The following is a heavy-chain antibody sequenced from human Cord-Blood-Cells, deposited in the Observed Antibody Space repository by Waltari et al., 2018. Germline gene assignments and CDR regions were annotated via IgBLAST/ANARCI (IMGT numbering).Heavy chain of an antibody. D-gene: IGHD7-27*01. Sequence: EVQLVESGGGLVKPGWSLRLSCAASGFTFSSYSINWFPQPPGKGLDWVSSISSSSSYIYYADSVKGRFTISRDNAKNSLYLQMNSLRAEDTAVYYCARDPSSRKLTYPFDYWGQGTLVTVSS. CDR3: ARDPSSRKLTYPFDY. CDR1: GFTFSSYS. V-gene: IGHV3-21*01. J-gene: IGHJ4*02. CDR2: ISSSSSYI.